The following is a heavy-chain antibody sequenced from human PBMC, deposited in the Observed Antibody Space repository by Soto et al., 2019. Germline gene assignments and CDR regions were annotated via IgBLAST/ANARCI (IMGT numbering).Heavy chain of an antibody. J-gene: IGHJ6*02. V-gene: IGHV1-18*04. Sequence: ASVKVSCKASGYTFTSYGISWVRQAPGQGLEWMGWISAYNGNTNYAQKLQGRVTMTTDTSTSTAYMELRSLRSDDTAVYYCAREVNDFWSGSHGMDVWGQGTRVTVSS. CDR1: GYTFTSYG. D-gene: IGHD3-3*01. CDR2: ISAYNGNT. CDR3: AREVNDFWSGSHGMDV.